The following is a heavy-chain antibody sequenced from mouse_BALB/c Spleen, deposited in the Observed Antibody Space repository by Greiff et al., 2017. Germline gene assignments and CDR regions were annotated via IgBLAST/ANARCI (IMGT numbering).Heavy chain of an antibody. CDR1: GYTFTSYY. D-gene: IGHD3-2*01. V-gene: IGHV1S56*01. CDR3: ARDSSGTRFAY. J-gene: IGHJ3*01. Sequence: VKLVESGPELVKPGASVKMSCKASGYTFTSYYIHWVKQRPGQGLEWIGWIYPGDGSTKYNEKFKGKTTLTADKSSSTAYMLLSSLTSEDSAIYFCARDSSGTRFAYWGQGTLVTVSA. CDR2: IYPGDGST.